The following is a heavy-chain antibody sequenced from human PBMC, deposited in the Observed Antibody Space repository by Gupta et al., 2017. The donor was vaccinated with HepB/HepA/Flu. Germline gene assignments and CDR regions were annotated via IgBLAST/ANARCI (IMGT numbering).Heavy chain of an antibody. V-gene: IGHV3-48*03. CDR2: ISSGGRTI. CDR3: ARGITGTSYHLDY. J-gene: IGHJ4*02. D-gene: IGHD1-7*01. Sequence: EVQLVESGGGLVQPGGSLRLSCAASGFTFSSYEMNWVRQAPGKGLEWVSYISSGGRTIFYADSVKGRFTISRDNAKNSLSLQMNNLRAEDTALYYCARGITGTSYHLDYWGQGTLVAVSS. CDR1: GFTFSSYE.